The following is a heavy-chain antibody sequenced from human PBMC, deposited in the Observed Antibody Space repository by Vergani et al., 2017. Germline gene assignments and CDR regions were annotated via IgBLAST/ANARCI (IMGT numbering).Heavy chain of an antibody. J-gene: IGHJ6*03. D-gene: IGHD5-12*01. Sequence: VQLVESGGGLVKPGGSLRLSCAASGFTFSSYAMHWVRQAPGKGLEWVAVIWYDGSDKYYADSVKGRFTISRDNSKNTLYVQMNSLRAEDTAVYYCAREKEWLRLGGGMDVWGKGP. CDR2: IWYDGSDK. CDR3: AREKEWLRLGGGMDV. V-gene: IGHV3-33*01. CDR1: GFTFSSYA.